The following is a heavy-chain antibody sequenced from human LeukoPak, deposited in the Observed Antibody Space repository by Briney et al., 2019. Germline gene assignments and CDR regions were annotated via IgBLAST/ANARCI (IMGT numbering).Heavy chain of an antibody. D-gene: IGHD6-13*01. CDR2: ISGGSENA. CDR1: GFIFSSFA. J-gene: IGHJ3*02. Sequence: PGGSLRLSCAASGFIFSSFAMSWVRQAPGKGLDWVSGISGGSENAYYADSVKGRFTISRDNSKNTLDLHMISLTADDTAVYYCANMQLVKGVFEIWGQGTRVTVSS. CDR3: ANMQLVKGVFEI. V-gene: IGHV3-23*01.